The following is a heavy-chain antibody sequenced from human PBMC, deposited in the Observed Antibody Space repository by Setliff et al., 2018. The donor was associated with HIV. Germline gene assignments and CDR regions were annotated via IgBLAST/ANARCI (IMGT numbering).Heavy chain of an antibody. J-gene: IGHJ4*02. CDR2: MCHGGNNN. CDR3: AAKKSGDYPFN. CDR1: GYSISSDYC. Sequence: SETLSLTCGVSGYSISSDYCWGWIRQPPGKGLEWIGNMCHGGNNNYYNPSLKSRVTISVDTSKNQFFLKVTSVTAADTAIYYCAAKKSGDYPFNWGQGTLVTVSS. V-gene: IGHV4-38-2*01. D-gene: IGHD4-17*01.